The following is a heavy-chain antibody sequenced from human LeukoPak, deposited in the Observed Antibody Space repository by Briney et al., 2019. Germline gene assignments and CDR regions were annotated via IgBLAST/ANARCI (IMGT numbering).Heavy chain of an antibody. J-gene: IGHJ4*02. Sequence: GGSLRLSCAASGFTFSSYGMSWVRQAPGKGLEWVSAISGSGGSTYYADSVKGRFTISRDNSKNTLYLQMNSLRAEDTAVYHCAKDRESYYCSSTNCYLDYWGQGTLVTVSS. CDR3: AKDRESYYCSSTNCYLDY. CDR2: ISGSGGST. CDR1: GFTFSSYG. D-gene: IGHD2-2*01. V-gene: IGHV3-23*01.